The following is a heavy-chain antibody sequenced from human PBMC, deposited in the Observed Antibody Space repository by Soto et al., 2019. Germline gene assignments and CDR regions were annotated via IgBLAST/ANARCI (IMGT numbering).Heavy chain of an antibody. V-gene: IGHV4-59*01. D-gene: IGHD3-10*01. J-gene: IGHJ5*02. CDR2: VYYSGST. CDR3: ARDTGHWFDP. Sequence: PSETLSLTCTVSGASISSSYWSWIRQSPGKGLEWIGYVYYSGSTNYNPSLKSRVTMSVDTSNNQFSLKLSSVTAADTAVYYCARDTGHWFDPWGQGTLVTVSS. CDR1: GASISSSY.